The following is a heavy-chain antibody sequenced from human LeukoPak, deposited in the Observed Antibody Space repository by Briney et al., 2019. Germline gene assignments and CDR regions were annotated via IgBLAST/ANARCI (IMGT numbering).Heavy chain of an antibody. CDR1: GFTFDDYA. J-gene: IGHJ4*02. CDR2: ISGDGGST. CDR3: AKDNDILTGYEYYYFDY. D-gene: IGHD3-9*01. V-gene: IGHV3-43*02. Sequence: GGSLRLSCAAPGFTFDDYAMHWVRQAPGKGLEWVSLISGDGGSTYYADSVKGRFTISRDNGKNSLYLQMNSLRTEDTALYYCAKDNDILTGYEYYYFDYWGQGTLVTVSS.